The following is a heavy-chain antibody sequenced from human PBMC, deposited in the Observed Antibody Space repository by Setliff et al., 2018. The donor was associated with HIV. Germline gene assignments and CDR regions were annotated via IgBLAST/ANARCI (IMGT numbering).Heavy chain of an antibody. J-gene: IGHJ4*02. CDR1: GYSISSRYY. D-gene: IGHD2-21*02. V-gene: IGHV4-38-2*02. Sequence: SETLSLTCTVSGYSISSRYYWGWIRQSPGKGLEWIGSIYHSGSTQYNPSLKSRVTISVDTPKNQFSLKLSSVTAADTAVYYCARQTATGTSATFDSWGQGSLVTVSS. CDR3: ARQTATGTSATFDS. CDR2: IYHSGST.